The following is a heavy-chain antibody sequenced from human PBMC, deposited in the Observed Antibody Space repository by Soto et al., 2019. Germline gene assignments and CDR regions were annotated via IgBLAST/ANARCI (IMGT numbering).Heavy chain of an antibody. Sequence: SETLSLTCTVSGGSIISSSYYWGWIRQPPGKGLEWIGSIYYSGSTYYNPSLKSRVTISVDTSKNQFSLKLSSVTAADTAVYYCARPALSGYYYYYMDVWGKGTTVTVSS. CDR1: GGSIISSSYY. CDR3: ARPALSGYYYYYMDV. V-gene: IGHV4-39*01. D-gene: IGHD3-10*01. J-gene: IGHJ6*03. CDR2: IYYSGST.